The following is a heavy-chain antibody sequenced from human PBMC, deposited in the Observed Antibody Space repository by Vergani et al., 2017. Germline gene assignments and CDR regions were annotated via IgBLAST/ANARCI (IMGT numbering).Heavy chain of an antibody. D-gene: IGHD3-3*01. CDR3: ARGFWSGPYYGMDV. Sequence: QLQLQESGPGLVKPSETLSLTCTVSGGSISSSSYYWGWIRQPPGKGLEWIGSIYYSGSTYYNPSLKSRVTISVDTSKNQFSLKLSSVTAADTAVYYCARGFWSGPYYGMDVWGQGTTVTVSS. V-gene: IGHV4-39*07. CDR1: GGSISSSSYY. CDR2: IYYSGST. J-gene: IGHJ6*02.